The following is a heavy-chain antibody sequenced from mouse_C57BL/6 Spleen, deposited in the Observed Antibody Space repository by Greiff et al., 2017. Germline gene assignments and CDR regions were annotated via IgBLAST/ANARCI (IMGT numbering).Heavy chain of an antibody. CDR1: GFTFSDYG. Sequence: EVMLVESGGGLVKPGGSLKLSCAASGFTFSDYGMHWVRQAPEKGLEWVAYISSGSSTIYYADTVKGRFTISRDNAKNTLFLQMTSLRSEDTAMYYCARALGRGYAMDDWGQGTSVTVSS. J-gene: IGHJ4*01. D-gene: IGHD4-1*01. CDR2: ISSGSSTI. V-gene: IGHV5-17*01. CDR3: ARALGRGYAMDD.